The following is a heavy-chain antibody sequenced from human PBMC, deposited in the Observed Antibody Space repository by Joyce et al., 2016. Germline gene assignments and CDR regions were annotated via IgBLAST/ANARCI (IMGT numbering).Heavy chain of an antibody. J-gene: IGHJ6*02. CDR3: ARTARLVDV. Sequence: QVHLVESGGGLVKPGGSLRLSCAASGFTFTDYYMTWMRQAPGKWPEWVSYINSTGRDINYADSVKGRFTISRDNAKRSIYLQMNSLRAEDTAVYYCARTARLVDVWGQGTTVTVSS. D-gene: IGHD6-25*01. CDR2: INSTGRDI. V-gene: IGHV3-11*01. CDR1: GFTFTDYY.